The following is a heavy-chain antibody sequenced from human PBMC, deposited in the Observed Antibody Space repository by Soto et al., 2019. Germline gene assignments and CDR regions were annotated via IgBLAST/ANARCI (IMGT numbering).Heavy chain of an antibody. J-gene: IGHJ5*02. CDR2: IYYSGST. CDR1: GGSISSGDYY. Sequence: SETLSLTCTVSGGSISSGDYYWSWIRQPLGKGLEWIGYIYYSGSTYYNPSLKSRVTISVDTSKNQFSLKLSSVTAADTAVYYCARAYGDYVRWFDPWGQGTLVTV. D-gene: IGHD4-17*01. CDR3: ARAYGDYVRWFDP. V-gene: IGHV4-30-4*01.